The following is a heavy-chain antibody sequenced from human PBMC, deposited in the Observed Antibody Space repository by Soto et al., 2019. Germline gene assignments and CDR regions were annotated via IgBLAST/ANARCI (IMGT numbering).Heavy chain of an antibody. CDR3: ARIVGQLVRYLWFDP. D-gene: IGHD6-6*01. Sequence: SLKISCKGSGYSFTSYWIGWVRQMPGKGLEWMGIIYPGDSDTRYSPSFQGQVTISADTSKNQFSLKLSSVTAADTAVYYCARIVGQLVRYLWFDPWGQGTLVTVSS. CDR2: IYPGDSDT. CDR1: GYSFTSYW. J-gene: IGHJ5*02. V-gene: IGHV5-51*01.